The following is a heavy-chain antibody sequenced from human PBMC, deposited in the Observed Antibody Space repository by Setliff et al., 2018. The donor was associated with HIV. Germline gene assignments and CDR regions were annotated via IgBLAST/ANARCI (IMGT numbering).Heavy chain of an antibody. CDR2: INPTGDIT. D-gene: IGHD3-10*01. V-gene: IGHV1-46*01. CDR3: ASKGGSENYPDSDAFDI. Sequence: ASVKVSCKLSGGTFMNFGFSWVRQAPGQGLEWMGLINPTGDITFYPQKFQARVTMTRDTSASTVYLELRSPRSEDTAVYFCASKGGSENYPDSDAFDIWGQGTLVTVSS. J-gene: IGHJ3*02. CDR1: GGTFMNFG.